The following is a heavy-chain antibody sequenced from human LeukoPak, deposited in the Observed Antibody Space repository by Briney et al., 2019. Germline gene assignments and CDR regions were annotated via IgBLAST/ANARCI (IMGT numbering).Heavy chain of an antibody. CDR3: ASQPAVIDLDY. J-gene: IGHJ4*02. Sequence: GGSLRLSCAASGFTFSSYAMSWVRQAPGKGLEWVSAISGSGGSTYYADSVKGRFTISRDNSKNTLYLQMNSLRVDDTAVYYCASQPAVIDLDYWGQGNLVTVSS. V-gene: IGHV3-23*01. CDR1: GFTFSSYA. CDR2: ISGSGGST. D-gene: IGHD2-21*01.